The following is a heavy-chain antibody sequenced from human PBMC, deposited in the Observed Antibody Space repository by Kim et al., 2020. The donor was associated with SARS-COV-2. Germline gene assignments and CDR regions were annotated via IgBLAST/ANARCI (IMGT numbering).Heavy chain of an antibody. CDR3: ARDSAVPIDDKYYYDSSGYYLSYYYYGMDV. D-gene: IGHD3-22*01. CDR2: ISAYNGNT. CDR1: GYTFTSYG. V-gene: IGHV1-18*01. Sequence: ASVKVSCKASGYTFTSYGISWVRQAPGQGLEWMGWISAYNGNTNYAQKLQGRVTMTTDTSTSTAYMELRSLRSDDTAVYYCARDSAVPIDDKYYYDSSGYYLSYYYYGMDVWGQGTTVTVSS. J-gene: IGHJ6*02.